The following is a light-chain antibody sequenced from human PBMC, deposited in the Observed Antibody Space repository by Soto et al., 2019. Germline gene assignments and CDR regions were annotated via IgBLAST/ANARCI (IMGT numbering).Light chain of an antibody. CDR1: KLGDKY. J-gene: IGLJ2*01. Sequence: SYELTQPPSVSVSPGQTASISCSGDKLGDKYACWYQQKPGQSPVLLIYQDTKRPSGIPERFSGSNSGNTATLTISGTQAMDEADYYCQASDSSTAWVFGGGTKLTVL. CDR3: QASDSSTAWV. CDR2: QDT. V-gene: IGLV3-1*01.